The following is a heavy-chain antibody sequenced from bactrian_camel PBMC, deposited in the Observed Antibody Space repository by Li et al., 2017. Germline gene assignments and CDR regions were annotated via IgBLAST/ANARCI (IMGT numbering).Heavy chain of an antibody. CDR1: GYFYTYEKWP. CDR2: IDSTGSA. CDR3: ARDASRVYGSSSWSDLANCGH. D-gene: IGHD6*01. J-gene: IGHJ4*01. V-gene: IGHV3S53*01. Sequence: QVQLVESGGGLVKPGESLRISCQASGYFYTYEKWPMAWFRQAPGKEREGVAAIDSTGSANYADSVKGRFTISKDIAGNTMYLLMNSLKPEDTAKYYCARDASRVYGSSSWSDLANCGHWGQGTQVTVS.